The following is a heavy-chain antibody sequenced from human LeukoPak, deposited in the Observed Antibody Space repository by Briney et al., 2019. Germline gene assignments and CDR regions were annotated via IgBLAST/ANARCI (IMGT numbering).Heavy chain of an antibody. CDR1: GFTFSSYS. V-gene: IGHV3-48*01. CDR3: AKDLGRDLDAFDI. CDR2: ISSSSSTI. D-gene: IGHD7-27*01. Sequence: GGSLRLSCAASGFTFSSYSMNWVRQAPGKGLEWVSYISSSSSTIYYADSVKGRFTISRDNAKNSLYLQMNSLRAEDTAVYYCAKDLGRDLDAFDIWGQGTMVTVSS. J-gene: IGHJ3*02.